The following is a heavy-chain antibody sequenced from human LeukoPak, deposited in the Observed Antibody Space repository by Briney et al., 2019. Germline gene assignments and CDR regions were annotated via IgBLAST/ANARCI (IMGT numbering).Heavy chain of an antibody. CDR1: GFPFSAYA. CDR2: ISASGDTT. Sequence: GGSLRLSYAASGFPFSAYAMSWVRQAPGKGLEWVSAISASGDTTYYADSVRGRFTISRDNSKNTLHLQMNSLRAGDTALYYCAKESLRGHSYGFDNWGQGTLVTVSS. V-gene: IGHV3-23*01. J-gene: IGHJ4*02. CDR3: AKESLRGHSYGFDN. D-gene: IGHD5-18*01.